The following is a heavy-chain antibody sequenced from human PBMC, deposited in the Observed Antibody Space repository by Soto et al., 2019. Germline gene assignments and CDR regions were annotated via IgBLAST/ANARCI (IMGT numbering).Heavy chain of an antibody. D-gene: IGHD3-10*01. CDR2: IYYSGST. Sequence: PSETLSLTCTVSGGSISSGGYYWSWIRQHPGKGLECIGYIYYSGSTYYNPSLRSRVIISLDTSKNQFSLKLSSVTAADTAVYYCASKSYYYGSGSYYDYYYGMDVWGQGTTVTVSS. J-gene: IGHJ6*02. CDR3: ASKSYYYGSGSYYDYYYGMDV. CDR1: GGSISSGGYY. V-gene: IGHV4-31*03.